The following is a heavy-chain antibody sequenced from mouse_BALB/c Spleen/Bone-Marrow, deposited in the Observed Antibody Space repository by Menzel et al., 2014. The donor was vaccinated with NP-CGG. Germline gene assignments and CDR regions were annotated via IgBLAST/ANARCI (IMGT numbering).Heavy chain of an antibody. Sequence: VQRVESGPGLVAPSQSLSITCTVSGFSLTSYGVHWVRQPPGKGLEWLGVIWAGGSTNYNSALMPRLSTSKDNSKSQVFLKMNSLQTDDTAMYYCARDGVYGSHYYAMDYWGQGTSVTVSS. CDR3: ARDGVYGSHYYAMDY. CDR2: IWAGGST. CDR1: GFSLTSYG. J-gene: IGHJ4*01. D-gene: IGHD1-1*02. V-gene: IGHV2-9*02.